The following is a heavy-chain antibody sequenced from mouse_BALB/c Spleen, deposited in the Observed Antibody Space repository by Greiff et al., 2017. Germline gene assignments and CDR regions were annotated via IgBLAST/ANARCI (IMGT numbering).Heavy chain of an antibody. D-gene: IGHD2-1*01. J-gene: IGHJ1*01. CDR1: GYTFTSYW. CDR2: IYPGNSDT. CDR3: TRSGGNYDWYFDV. V-gene: IGHV1-5*01. Sequence: EVQLQQSGTVLARPGASVKMSCKASGYTFTSYWMHWVKQRPGQGLEWIGAIYPGNSDTSYNQKFKGKAKLTAVTSTSTAYMELSSLTNEDSAVYYCTRSGGNYDWYFDVWGAGTTVTVSS.